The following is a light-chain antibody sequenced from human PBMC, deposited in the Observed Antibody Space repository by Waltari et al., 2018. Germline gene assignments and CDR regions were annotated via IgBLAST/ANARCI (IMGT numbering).Light chain of an antibody. V-gene: IGLV1-51*01. J-gene: IGLJ2*01. CDR1: SSNIGNNS. Sequence: HSVLTQPPSVSAAPGPAVTIFCSGISSNIGNNSVSWYQQVPGTAPKLLIFDKNERPSGIPDRFSGSKAGTSATLDITGLQTGDEAHYYCATWDSSLSGGVFGGGTKVTVL. CDR2: DKN. CDR3: ATWDSSLSGGV.